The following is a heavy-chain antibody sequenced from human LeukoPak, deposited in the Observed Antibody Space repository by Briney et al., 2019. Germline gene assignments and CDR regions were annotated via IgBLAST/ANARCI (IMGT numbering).Heavy chain of an antibody. CDR3: IRGGFSLGY. Sequence: MSWVRQAPGKGLEWVANIKEDGTEKYYVDSVKGRFTISRDNAERSMHLQMNSLRAEDTAVYYCIRGGFSLGYWGQGTLVTVSS. J-gene: IGHJ4*02. V-gene: IGHV3-7*01. D-gene: IGHD3-16*01. CDR2: IKEDGTEK.